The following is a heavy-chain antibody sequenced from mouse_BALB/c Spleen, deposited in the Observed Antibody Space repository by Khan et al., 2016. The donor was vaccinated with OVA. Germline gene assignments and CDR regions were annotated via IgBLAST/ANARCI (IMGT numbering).Heavy chain of an antibody. V-gene: IGHV3-2*02. J-gene: IGHJ2*01. CDR2: LSYSGGT. CDR1: GYSITSGYA. CDR3: ARGNYDGYYFDY. Sequence: QLEESGPGLVKPSQSLSLTCTVTGYSITSGYAWNWIRQFPGNKLEWMGYLSYSGGTSYTPSLKSRISITRDTSKNQFFLQLNSVTTEDTATYYCARGNYDGYYFDYWGQGTPLTVSS. D-gene: IGHD2-4*01.